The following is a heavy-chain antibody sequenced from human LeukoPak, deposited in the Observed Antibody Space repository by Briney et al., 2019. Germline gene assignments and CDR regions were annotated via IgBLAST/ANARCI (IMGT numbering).Heavy chain of an antibody. CDR2: ISAYNGNT. CDR1: GYTFTSYG. V-gene: IGHV1-18*01. J-gene: IGHJ4*02. CDR3: ARPYYDSSAPPYDY. D-gene: IGHD3-22*01. Sequence: ASVKVSCKASGYTFTSYGISWVRQAPGQGLEWMGWISAYNGNTNYAQKLQGRVTMTSDTSTSTAYMELRSLRSDDTAVYYCARPYYDSSAPPYDYWGQGTLVTVSS.